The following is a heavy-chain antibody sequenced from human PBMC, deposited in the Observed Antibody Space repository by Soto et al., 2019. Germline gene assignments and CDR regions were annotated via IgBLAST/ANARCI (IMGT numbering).Heavy chain of an antibody. Sequence: QVHLVQSGAEVKRPVSSVRVSCRASGGTFYTYAFTWARHAPGQGLERMGGITPMIGTTKYAQKFHGRVIFSADESATTAYMELSNRRSDDAAVYYCSRDVSVMTSVFGFWGQGTLITVAS. J-gene: IGHJ5*01. D-gene: IGHD3-3*01. CDR1: GGTFYTYA. CDR3: SRDVSVMTSVFGF. V-gene: IGHV1-69*01. CDR2: ITPMIGTT.